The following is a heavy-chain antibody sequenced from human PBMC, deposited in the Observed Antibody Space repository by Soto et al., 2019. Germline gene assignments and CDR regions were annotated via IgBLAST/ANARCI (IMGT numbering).Heavy chain of an antibody. D-gene: IGHD1-20*01. CDR1: GGTFSSYA. Sequence: QVQLVQSGAEVKKPGSSVKVSCKASGGTFSSYAISWVRQAPGQGLEWMGGIIPIFGTANYAQKFQGRVTITADESTSTAYMELRSLRSEDTAVYYCARDELDNWNAAYNWFDPWGQGTLVTVSS. CDR3: ARDELDNWNAAYNWFDP. V-gene: IGHV1-69*01. CDR2: IIPIFGTA. J-gene: IGHJ5*02.